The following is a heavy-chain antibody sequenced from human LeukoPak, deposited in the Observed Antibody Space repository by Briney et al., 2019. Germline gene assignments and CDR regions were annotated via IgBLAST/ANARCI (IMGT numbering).Heavy chain of an antibody. Sequence: PGRSLRLSCAASGFTFSSYGMHWVRQAPGKGLEWVAVIWYDGSNKYYADSVKGRFTISRDNSKNTPYLQRNSLRAEDTAVYYCARSRGAADAFDIWGQGTMVTVSS. J-gene: IGHJ3*02. D-gene: IGHD3-10*01. V-gene: IGHV3-33*01. CDR3: ARSRGAADAFDI. CDR2: IWYDGSNK. CDR1: GFTFSSYG.